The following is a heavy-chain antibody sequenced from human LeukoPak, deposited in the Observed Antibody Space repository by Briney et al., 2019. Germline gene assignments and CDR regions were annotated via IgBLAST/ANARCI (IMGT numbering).Heavy chain of an antibody. D-gene: IGHD3-10*01. CDR2: ISAYNGNT. CDR1: GYTFTSYG. J-gene: IGHJ4*02. V-gene: IGHV1-18*01. Sequence: ASVKVSCKASGYTFTSYGISWVRQAPGQGLEWMGWISAYNGNTNYAQKLQGRVIMTTDTSTSTAYMELRSLRSDDTAVYYCARDLSPHYGSGSYYDYWGQGTLVTVSS. CDR3: ARDLSPHYGSGSYYDY.